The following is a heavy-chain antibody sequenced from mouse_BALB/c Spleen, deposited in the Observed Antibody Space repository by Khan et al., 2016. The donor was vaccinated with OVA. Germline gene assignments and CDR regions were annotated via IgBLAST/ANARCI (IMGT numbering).Heavy chain of an antibody. CDR3: AGVGYSGTMDY. D-gene: IGHD2-14*01. V-gene: IGHV9-3-1*01. CDR2: INTYTGEP. J-gene: IGHJ4*01. CDR1: GYTFTTYG. Sequence: QIQLVQSGPELKKPGVTVKISCKASGYTFTTYGMNWVKQAPGKGLKWMGWINTYTGEPTYVDDFKGRFAFSLETSASTAYLQINNLKTEDTSTLFCAGVGYSGTMDYWGQGTLGTVSS.